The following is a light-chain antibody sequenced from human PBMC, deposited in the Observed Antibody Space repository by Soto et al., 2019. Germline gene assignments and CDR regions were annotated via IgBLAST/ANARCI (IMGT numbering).Light chain of an antibody. V-gene: IGLV2-14*01. J-gene: IGLJ2*01. CDR1: SSDVGGYNY. Sequence: QSALTQPACVSGSRGQSITISCTGTSSDVGGYNYVSWYQQHPGKAPKLMISEVSNRPSGVSNRFSGSKSGNTASLTISGLQAEDEADYYCSSYTSSSTLVFGGGTKVTAL. CDR2: EVS. CDR3: SSYTSSSTLV.